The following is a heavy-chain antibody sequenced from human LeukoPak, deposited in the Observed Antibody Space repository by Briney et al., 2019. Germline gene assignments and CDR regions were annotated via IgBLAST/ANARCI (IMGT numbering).Heavy chain of an antibody. CDR3: ASLPGHDFSEGYYYGMDV. D-gene: IGHD3-3*01. Sequence: LTGGSLRLSCAASGFPFSSYAMSWVGQAPGKGVAGVSAISGCGGSTYYEDSVKGRFTISRDNSKNTLYLQMNSLRAEDTAVYYCASLPGHDFSEGYYYGMDVWGQGTTVTVSS. CDR2: ISGCGGST. J-gene: IGHJ6*02. CDR1: GFPFSSYA. V-gene: IGHV3-23*01.